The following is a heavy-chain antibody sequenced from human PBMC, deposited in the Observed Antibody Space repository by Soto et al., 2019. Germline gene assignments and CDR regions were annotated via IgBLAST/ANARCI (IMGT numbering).Heavy chain of an antibody. Sequence: PSETLCLTCSGSGGSVSSGSYYWSWIRQPPGKGLEWIGYIYYSLSTNYNPSLKSRVTISVDTSKNQFSLKLSSVTAADTAVYYCAREGVITTSFFDYWGQGTLVTVSS. J-gene: IGHJ4*02. CDR3: AREGVITTSFFDY. CDR1: GGSVSSGSYY. D-gene: IGHD3-22*01. CDR2: IYYSLST. V-gene: IGHV4-61*01.